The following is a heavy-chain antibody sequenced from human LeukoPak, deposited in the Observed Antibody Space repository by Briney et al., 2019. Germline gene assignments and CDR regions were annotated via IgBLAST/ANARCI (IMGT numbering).Heavy chain of an antibody. D-gene: IGHD6-13*01. J-gene: IGHJ4*02. V-gene: IGHV3-33*01. CDR3: ARDSSTRGYFDY. CDR1: GFTFSSYG. Sequence: TRGSLRLSCAASGFTFSSYGMHWVRQAPGKGLEWVAVIWYDGSNKYYADSVKGRFTISRDNSKNTLYLQMNSLRAEDTAVYYCARDSSTRGYFDYWGQGTLVTVSS. CDR2: IWYDGSNK.